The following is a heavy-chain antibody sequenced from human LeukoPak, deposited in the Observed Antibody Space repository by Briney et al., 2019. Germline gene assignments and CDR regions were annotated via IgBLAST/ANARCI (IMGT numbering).Heavy chain of an antibody. CDR3: ARKMGTLGHAFDI. D-gene: IGHD7-27*01. Sequence: PGRSLRLSCAASGFTFSSYSMNWVRQAPGKGLEWVSSISSSSSYIYYADSVKGRFTISRDNAKNSLYLQMNSLRAEDTAVYYCARKMGTLGHAFDIWGQGTMVTVSS. V-gene: IGHV3-21*01. J-gene: IGHJ3*02. CDR1: GFTFSSYS. CDR2: ISSSSSYI.